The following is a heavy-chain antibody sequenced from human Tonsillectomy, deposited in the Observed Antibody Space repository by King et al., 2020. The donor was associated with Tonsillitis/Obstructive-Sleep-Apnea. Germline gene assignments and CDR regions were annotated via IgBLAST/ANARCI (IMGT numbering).Heavy chain of an antibody. J-gene: IGHJ6*03. V-gene: IGHV3-30*18. CDR1: GFTFSSHG. CDR2: IAYDGSNE. CDR3: AKDRGAVALLAYYMAV. D-gene: IGHD6-13*01. Sequence: VQLVESGGGVVQPGRSLRLSCAASGFTFSSHGMHWVRQAPGKGLEWVAVIAYDGSNEYYTDSVKGRFTISRDNSKNTLYLQMNRPRVEDTAMYYCAKDRGAVALLAYYMAVWGRGTPVTVSS.